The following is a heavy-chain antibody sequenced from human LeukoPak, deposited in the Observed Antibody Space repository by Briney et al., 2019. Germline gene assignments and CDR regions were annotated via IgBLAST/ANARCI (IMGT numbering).Heavy chain of an antibody. CDR1: GGSIESYY. CDR2: IAASGTT. J-gene: IGHJ4*02. V-gene: IGHV4-4*08. Sequence: SETLSLTCSVSGGSIESYYWSWIRQPPGKGLEFIGYIAASGTTKYNPSLKSRVTLSMDTSKNQFSLKLRSVTAADTGVYFCARFPYFEGFDYWSPGAQVIVSS. D-gene: IGHD3-9*01. CDR3: ARFPYFEGFDY.